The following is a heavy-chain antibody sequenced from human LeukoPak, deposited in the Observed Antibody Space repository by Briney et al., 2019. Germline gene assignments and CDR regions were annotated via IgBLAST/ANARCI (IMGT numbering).Heavy chain of an antibody. D-gene: IGHD3-22*01. Sequence: GGSLRLSCAASGFTFDDYTMHWVRQAPGKGLVWVSHINTDGSNTGYADSVKGRFTISRDNAKNTVYLQINSLRAEDTALYYCARAMLDSSGRDYWGQGTLVTVSS. CDR1: GFTFDDYT. CDR3: ARAMLDSSGRDY. CDR2: INTDGSNT. V-gene: IGHV3-74*01. J-gene: IGHJ4*02.